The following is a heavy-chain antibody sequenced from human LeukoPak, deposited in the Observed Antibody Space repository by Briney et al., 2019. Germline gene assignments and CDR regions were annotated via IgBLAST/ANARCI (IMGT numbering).Heavy chain of an antibody. CDR3: ARGADYGDYLFDY. V-gene: IGHV4-39*07. CDR1: GGSISSGSYY. CDR2: INHSGST. J-gene: IGHJ4*02. Sequence: PSQTLSLTCTVSGGSISSGSYYWSWIRQPPGKGLEWIGEINHSGSTNYNPSLKSRVTISVDTSKNQFSLKLSSVTAADTAVYYCARGADYGDYLFDYWGQGTLVTVSS. D-gene: IGHD4-17*01.